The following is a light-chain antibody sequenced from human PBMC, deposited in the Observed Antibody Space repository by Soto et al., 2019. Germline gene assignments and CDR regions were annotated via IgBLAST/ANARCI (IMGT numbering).Light chain of an antibody. J-gene: IGKJ2*01. V-gene: IGKV2-30*02. CDR2: QVS. CDR3: MQGTHWPYT. CDR1: QSLVHGDGNTY. Sequence: VVMTQSPLSLPVALGQPASISCRSSQSLVHGDGNTYLNWIQQRPGHSPRRLIYQVSNRDPGVLDRFSGSGSGTDFTLKISRVEAEDVGVYYCMQGTHWPYTFGQGTKLEIK.